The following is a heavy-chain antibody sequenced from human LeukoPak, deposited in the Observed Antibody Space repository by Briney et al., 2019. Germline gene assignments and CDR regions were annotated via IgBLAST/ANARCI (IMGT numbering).Heavy chain of an antibody. J-gene: IGHJ4*02. CDR2: IYYSGST. V-gene: IGHV4-39*01. CDR3: ARWLYDFSSSSTGYFDY. Sequence: MSSETLSLTCTVSGGSISSSSYYWGWIRQPPGKGLEWIGSIYYSGSTYYNPSLKSRVTISVDTSKNQFSLKLGSVTAADTAVYYCARWLYDFSSSSTGYFDYWGQGTLVTVSS. CDR1: GGSISSSSYY. D-gene: IGHD3-3*01.